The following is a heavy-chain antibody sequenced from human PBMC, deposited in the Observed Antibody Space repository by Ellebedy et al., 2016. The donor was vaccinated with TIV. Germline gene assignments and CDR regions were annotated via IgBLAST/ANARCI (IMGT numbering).Heavy chain of an antibody. CDR3: VAFRIQVGPTFKAG. V-gene: IGHV3-23*01. CDR2: ISGSGST. Sequence: GESLKISXAASGFIFSSYGMSWVRQAPGKGVEWVAGISGSGSTYYADSVKGRFTISRDNAKNTLYLQMNSLRAEDTAVYSCVAFRIQVGPTFKAGWGQGTLVTVSS. D-gene: IGHD1-26*01. J-gene: IGHJ4*02. CDR1: GFIFSSYG.